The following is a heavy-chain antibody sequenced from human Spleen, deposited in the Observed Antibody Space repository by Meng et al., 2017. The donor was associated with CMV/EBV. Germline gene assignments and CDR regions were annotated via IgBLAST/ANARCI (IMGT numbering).Heavy chain of an antibody. Sequence: SVKVSCKASGGTFSSYAISWVRQAPGQGLEWMGGIIPIFGTANYAQKLQGRVTITTDESTTTAYMELSNLRSEDTAVYYCATASLREDIALVPAAIPPPPGHWGQGTLVTVSS. CDR2: IIPIFGTA. CDR1: GGTFSSYA. D-gene: IGHD2-2*02. V-gene: IGHV1-69*05. J-gene: IGHJ4*02. CDR3: ATASLREDIALVPAAIPPPPGH.